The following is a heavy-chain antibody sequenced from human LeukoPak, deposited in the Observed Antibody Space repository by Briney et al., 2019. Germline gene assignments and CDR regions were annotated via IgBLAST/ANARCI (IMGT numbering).Heavy chain of an antibody. D-gene: IGHD1-26*01. J-gene: IGHJ5*02. V-gene: IGHV5-51*01. CDR3: ARLGSGSYFFEQYNWFDP. Sequence: GESLKISCKGSGYSFSIYWIGWVRQMPGKGLEWMGIIYPGDSDTRYSPSFQGQVTISADKSISTAYLQRSSLKASDTAMYYCARLGSGSYFFEQYNWFDPWGQGTLVTVSS. CDR2: IYPGDSDT. CDR1: GYSFSIYW.